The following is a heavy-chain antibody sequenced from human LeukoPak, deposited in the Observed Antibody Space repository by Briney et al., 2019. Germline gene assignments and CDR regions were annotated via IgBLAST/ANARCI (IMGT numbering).Heavy chain of an antibody. Sequence: ASVKVSCKASGYTFTSYGISWLRPAPAQGLEWMGWISAYNGNTNYAQKLQGRVTMTKDTSTSTDYMELRTLRYDDTAVYYCARDMSSSRYFDLWGRGTLVTVSS. D-gene: IGHD6-6*01. J-gene: IGHJ2*01. CDR1: GYTFTSYG. CDR2: ISAYNGNT. CDR3: ARDMSSSRYFDL. V-gene: IGHV1-18*01.